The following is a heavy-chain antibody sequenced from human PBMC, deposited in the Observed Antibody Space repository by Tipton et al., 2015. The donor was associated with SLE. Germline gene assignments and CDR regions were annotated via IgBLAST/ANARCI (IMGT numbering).Heavy chain of an antibody. D-gene: IGHD5-18*01. CDR1: GGSFSGYY. Sequence: LRPSCAVYGGSFSGYYWSWIRQPPGKGLEWIGEINHSGSTNYNPSLKSRVTISVDTSKNQFSLKLSSVTAADTAVYYCARRFSYGYKGAFDIWGQGTMVTVSS. CDR2: INHSGST. CDR3: ARRFSYGYKGAFDI. J-gene: IGHJ3*02. V-gene: IGHV4-34*01.